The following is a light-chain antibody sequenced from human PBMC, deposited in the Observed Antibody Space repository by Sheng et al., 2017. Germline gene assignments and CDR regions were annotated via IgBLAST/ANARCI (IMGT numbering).Light chain of an antibody. CDR2: DAS. CDR3: QQGLT. J-gene: IGKJ4*01. CDR1: QDISNY. V-gene: IGKV1-33*01. Sequence: DTQMTQSPSSLSASVGDRVTITCQASQDISNYLNWYXQKPGKAPQLLIYDASNLETGVPSKFSGSGSGTDFTFTISSLQPEDIATYYCQQGLTFGAGTKVEIK.